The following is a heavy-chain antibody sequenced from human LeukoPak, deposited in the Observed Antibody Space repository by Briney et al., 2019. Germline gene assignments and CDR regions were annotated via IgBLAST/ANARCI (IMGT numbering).Heavy chain of an antibody. J-gene: IGHJ3*02. Sequence: SETLSLTCAVSGGSFSGYYCSWIRQPPGKGLEWIGEINHSGSTNYNPSLKSRVIISVDTSKNQFSLKLSSVTAEDTAVYYCARADRAFDIWGQGTMVTVSS. V-gene: IGHV4-34*01. CDR3: ARADRAFDI. CDR1: GGSFSGYY. CDR2: INHSGST.